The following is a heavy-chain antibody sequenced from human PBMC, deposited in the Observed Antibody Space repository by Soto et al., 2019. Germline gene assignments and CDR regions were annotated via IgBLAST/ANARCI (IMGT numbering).Heavy chain of an antibody. CDR3: ARGRADSAGSSFGRRMDV. CDR2: TAVTGAM. J-gene: IGHJ6*02. V-gene: IGHV4-61*01. CDR1: GEAVGSGQSY. Sequence: QVQLQESGPGLVKPSETLSLLCFVSGEAVGSGQSYWNWVRQAPGKGLEWIGHTAVTGAMKNSASIKSRVTMSVDPSKNQISLTLTSVTAADSATYFCARGRADSAGSSFGRRMDVWGQGTTVTVAS. D-gene: IGHD3-10*01.